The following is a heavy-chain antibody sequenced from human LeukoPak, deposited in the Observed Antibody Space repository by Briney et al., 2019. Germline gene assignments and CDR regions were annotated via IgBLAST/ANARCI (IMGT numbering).Heavy chain of an antibody. CDR2: IYYSGST. Sequence: SETLSLTCTVSGGSISSYYWSWIRQPPGKGLEWIGYIYYSGSTNYNPSLKSRVTISVDTSKNQFSLKLSSVTAADTAVYYCAGDSSGWYSFDYWGQGTLVTVSS. J-gene: IGHJ4*02. D-gene: IGHD6-19*01. CDR3: AGDSSGWYSFDY. CDR1: GGSISSYY. V-gene: IGHV4-59*01.